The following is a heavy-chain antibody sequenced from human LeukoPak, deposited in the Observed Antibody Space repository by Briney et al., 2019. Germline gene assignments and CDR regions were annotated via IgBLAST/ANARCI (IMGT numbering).Heavy chain of an antibody. D-gene: IGHD3-16*01. CDR3: ARDIMDEGLLSYGMDV. J-gene: IGHJ6*04. CDR2: IKQDGSEK. V-gene: IGHV3-7*03. Sequence: GGSLRLSCAASGFTFSSYWMSGVRQAPEKGREWVANIKQDGSEKYNVDSVKGRFTITRDNAKNSLYLQMNSLRAEDTAVYYCARDIMDEGLLSYGMDVWGKGTTVTVSS. CDR1: GFTFSSYW.